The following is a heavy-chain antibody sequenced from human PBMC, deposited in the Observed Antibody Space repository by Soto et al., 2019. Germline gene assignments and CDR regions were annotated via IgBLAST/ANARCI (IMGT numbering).Heavy chain of an antibody. CDR1: GFTFTDYY. CDR3: ARGWQWLDY. CDR2: ITTSGSTI. J-gene: IGHJ4*02. V-gene: IGHV3-11*01. Sequence: PGGSLRLSCAASGFTFTDYYMSWIRQAPGKGLEWVSYITTSGSTIYYADSVRGRFTISRDNAKNSLSLQMNSLRAEDTAVYYCARGWQWLDYWGQGTLVTVSS. D-gene: IGHD6-19*01.